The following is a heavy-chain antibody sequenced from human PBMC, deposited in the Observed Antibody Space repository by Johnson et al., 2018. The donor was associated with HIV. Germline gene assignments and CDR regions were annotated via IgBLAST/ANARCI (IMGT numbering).Heavy chain of an antibody. J-gene: IGHJ3*02. CDR3: SRVRGELPDDAFDI. Sequence: QVQLVESGGGVVQPGRSLRLSCAASGFTFSSYAMHWVRQAPGKGLEWVAVISYDGSNKYYADSVKGRFTISRDNSKNTLYLQMNSLRAEDTAVYYCSRVRGELPDDAFDIWGQGTMVTVSS. CDR1: GFTFSSYA. V-gene: IGHV3-30-3*01. CDR2: ISYDGSNK. D-gene: IGHD1-26*01.